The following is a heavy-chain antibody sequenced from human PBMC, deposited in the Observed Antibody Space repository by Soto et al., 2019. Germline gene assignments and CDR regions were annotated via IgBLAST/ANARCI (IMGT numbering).Heavy chain of an antibody. D-gene: IGHD3-3*01. CDR2: INPSGGST. V-gene: IGHV1-46*01. CDR3: ARDRPKRITIFGGAQPGMLHP. Sequence: ASVKVSCKASGYTFTSYYMHWVRQAPGQGLEWMGIINPSGGSTSYAQKFQGRVTMTRDTSTSTVYMELSSLRSEDTAVYYCARDRPKRITIFGGAQPGMLHPSDQAPLVTVSS. CDR1: GYTFTSYY. J-gene: IGHJ5*02.